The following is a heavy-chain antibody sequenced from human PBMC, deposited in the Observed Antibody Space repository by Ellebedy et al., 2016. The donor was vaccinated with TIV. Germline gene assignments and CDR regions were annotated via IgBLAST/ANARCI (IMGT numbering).Heavy chain of an antibody. CDR3: AKEFAGWFGELLPTGLFDY. CDR1: GFTFSSYW. CDR2: IKQDGSEK. V-gene: IGHV3-7*03. J-gene: IGHJ4*02. Sequence: GESLKISXAASGFTFSSYWMSWVRQAPGKGLEWVANIKQDGSEKYYVDSVKGRFTISRDNAKNSLYLQMNSLRAEDTAVYYCAKEFAGWFGELLPTGLFDYWGQGTLVTVSS. D-gene: IGHD3-10*01.